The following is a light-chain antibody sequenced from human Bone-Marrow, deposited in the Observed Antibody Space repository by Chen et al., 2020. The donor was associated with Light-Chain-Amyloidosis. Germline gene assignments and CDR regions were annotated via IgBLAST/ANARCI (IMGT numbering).Light chain of an antibody. CDR3: QVWDRSSDLPM. J-gene: IGLJ3*02. CDR1: NIGSTS. V-gene: IGLV3-21*02. Sequence: SYVLTQPSSVSVAPGQTATIACGGNNIGSTSVHWYQQTPGPAPLLVVYDDSVRPSGIPERLSGTSSGNTATLTISRVEAVDEADYYCQVWDRSSDLPMFGGGTKLTVL. CDR2: DDS.